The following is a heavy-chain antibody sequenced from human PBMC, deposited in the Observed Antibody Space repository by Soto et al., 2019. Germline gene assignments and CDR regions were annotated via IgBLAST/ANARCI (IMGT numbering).Heavy chain of an antibody. CDR1: GGSISSSSYY. D-gene: IGHD7-27*01. V-gene: IGHV4-39*01. CDR2: IYYSGST. CDR3: ATMALAGGEDFFAV. Sequence: SETLSLTCTVSGGSISSSSYYWGWIRQPPGKGLEWIGSIYYSGSTYYNPSLKSRVTISVDTSRNTFSLKMTSLTASDTAVYFCATMALAGGEDFFAVWGRGTLVTVSS. J-gene: IGHJ4*02.